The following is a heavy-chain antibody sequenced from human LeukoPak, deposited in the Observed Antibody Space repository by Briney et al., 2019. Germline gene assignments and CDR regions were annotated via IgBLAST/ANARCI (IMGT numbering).Heavy chain of an antibody. J-gene: IGHJ4*02. V-gene: IGHV3-72*01. CDR1: GFTFSDSF. CDR2: SRNKADSYTA. D-gene: IGHD6-13*01. Sequence: GSLRLSCAASGFTFSDSFMSWVRQAPGKGLEWVGRSRNKADSYTAQYAASVEGRFTISRDESKNSLYLQISSLETEDTAVYYCATSSWYRLPYWGQGSLVTVSS. CDR3: ATSSWYRLPY.